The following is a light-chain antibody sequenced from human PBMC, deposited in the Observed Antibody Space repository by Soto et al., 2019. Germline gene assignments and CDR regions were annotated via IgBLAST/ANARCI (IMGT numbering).Light chain of an antibody. CDR1: HSVSSTY. CDR2: GAS. Sequence: EIVLTQSPGTLSLSPGERATLSCRASHSVSSTYLAWYQQKPGQAPRLLLYGASSRATCIPDRFSGSGSGTDFTLTISRLEPEDFAVYYCQQYGSSPPYTFGQGTKLEIK. V-gene: IGKV3-20*01. J-gene: IGKJ2*01. CDR3: QQYGSSPPYT.